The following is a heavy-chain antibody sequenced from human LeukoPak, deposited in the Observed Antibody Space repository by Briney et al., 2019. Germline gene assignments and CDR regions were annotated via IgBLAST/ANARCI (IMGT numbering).Heavy chain of an antibody. CDR2: INHSGST. D-gene: IGHD3-10*01. Sequence: ESSETLSLTCAVYGGSFSGYYWSWLRQPPGEGLEWIGEINHSGSTNYNPSLKSRVTISVDTSKNQFSLKLSSVTAADTAVYYCARGITMVRGVIMLPFLDYWGQGTLVTVSS. CDR1: GGSFSGYY. J-gene: IGHJ4*02. CDR3: ARGITMVRGVIMLPFLDY. V-gene: IGHV4-34*01.